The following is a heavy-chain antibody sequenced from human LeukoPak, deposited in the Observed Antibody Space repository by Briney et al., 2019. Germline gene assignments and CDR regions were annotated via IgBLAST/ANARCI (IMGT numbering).Heavy chain of an antibody. CDR2: ISSSSTNI. Sequence: GGSLRLSCAASGFTFSSYSMNWVRQAPGKGLEWVSSISSSSTNIYYADSVKGRFTISRDNAKNSLYLQMNSLRAEDTAVYCASLSLRWPDYWGQGTLVTVSS. V-gene: IGHV3-21*01. J-gene: IGHJ4*02. D-gene: IGHD4-23*01. CDR3: ASLSLRWPDY. CDR1: GFTFSSYS.